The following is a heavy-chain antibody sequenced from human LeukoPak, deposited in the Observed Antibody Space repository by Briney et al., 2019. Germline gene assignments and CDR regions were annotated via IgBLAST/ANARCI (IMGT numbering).Heavy chain of an antibody. V-gene: IGHV4-59*08. CDR3: ARSGYYYGMDV. Sequence: SETLSLTCTVSGGSISSYYWSWIRQPPGKGLEWIGYIYYSGSTNYNPSLKSRVTISVDTSKNQFSLKLSSMTAADTAVYYCARSGYYYGMDVWGQGTTVTVSS. J-gene: IGHJ6*02. CDR1: GGSISSYY. CDR2: IYYSGST.